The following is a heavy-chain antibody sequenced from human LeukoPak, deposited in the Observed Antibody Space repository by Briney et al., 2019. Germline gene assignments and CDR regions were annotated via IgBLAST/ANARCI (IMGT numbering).Heavy chain of an antibody. CDR3: VRDRFYGMDV. Sequence: GGSLRLSCAASGFTFSSSWMHWVRQAPGQGLVWVSRINHDGSTTNYMDSVKGRFTISRDNAKNTVFLQMNSLRAEDTAVFYCVRDRFYGMDVWGQGTTVTVSS. CDR1: GFTFSSSW. J-gene: IGHJ6*02. CDR2: INHDGSTT. V-gene: IGHV3-74*01.